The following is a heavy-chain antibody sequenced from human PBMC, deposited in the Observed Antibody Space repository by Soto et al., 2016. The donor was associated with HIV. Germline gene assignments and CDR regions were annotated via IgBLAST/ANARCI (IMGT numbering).Heavy chain of an antibody. D-gene: IGHD4-17*01. Sequence: EVQLLESGGGLVQPGGSLRLLCAASGFSINNYAMNWVRQAPGKGLEFVSTISGDSTVTNHADSVKGRFRISRDNSKNTLYLQMNSLRAEDTAVYYCAKDIADYDDDDVVSAGTFDFWGPKGQSSPSLQ. J-gene: IGHJ3*01. CDR2: ISGDSTVT. CDR1: GFSINNYA. CDR3: AKDIADYDDDDVVSAGTFDF. V-gene: IGHV3-23*01.